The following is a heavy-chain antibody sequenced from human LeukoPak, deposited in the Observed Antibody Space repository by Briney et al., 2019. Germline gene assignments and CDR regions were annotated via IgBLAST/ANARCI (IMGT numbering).Heavy chain of an antibody. CDR2: ISGSGGST. V-gene: IGHV3-23*01. CDR1: GFTFSSYA. CDR3: AKIAGNYDFWSGTVWYFDY. Sequence: GGSLRLSCAASGFTFSSYAMSWVRRAPGKGLEWVSAISGSGGSTYYADSVKGRFTISRDNSKNTLYLQMNSLRAEDTAVYYCAKIAGNYDFWSGTVWYFDYWGQGTLVTVSS. D-gene: IGHD3-3*01. J-gene: IGHJ4*02.